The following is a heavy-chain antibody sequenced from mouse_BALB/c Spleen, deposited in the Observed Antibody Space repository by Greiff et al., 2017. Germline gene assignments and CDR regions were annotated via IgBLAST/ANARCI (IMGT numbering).Heavy chain of an antibody. CDR1: GFTFSSFG. Sequence: DVHLVESGGGLVQPGGSRKLSCAASGFTFSSFGMHWVRQAPEKGLEWVAYISSGSSTIYYADTVKGRFTISRDNPKNTLFLQMTSLRSEDTAMYYCARSEDGYPAYWGQGTLVTVSA. CDR3: ARSEDGYPAY. V-gene: IGHV5-17*02. J-gene: IGHJ3*01. D-gene: IGHD2-3*01. CDR2: ISSGSSTI.